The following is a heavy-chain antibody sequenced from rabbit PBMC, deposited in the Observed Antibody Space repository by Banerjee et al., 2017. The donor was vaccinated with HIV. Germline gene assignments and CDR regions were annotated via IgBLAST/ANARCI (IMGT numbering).Heavy chain of an antibody. CDR3: TREPYSSGVL. CDR1: GFSFSGAYD. J-gene: IGHJ4*01. Sequence: QEQLEESGGDLVKPEGSLTLTCTASGFSFSGAYDMCWVRQAPGKRPEWIGCIGVSDGGTWYASWAKGRFTISKTSSTTVTLQMTSLTTADTATYFCTREPYSSGVLWGPGTLVTVS. CDR2: IGVSDGGT. D-gene: IGHD4-1*01. V-gene: IGHV1S45*01.